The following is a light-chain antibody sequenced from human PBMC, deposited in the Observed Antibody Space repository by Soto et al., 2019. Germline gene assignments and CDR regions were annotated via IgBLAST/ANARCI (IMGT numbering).Light chain of an antibody. CDR2: GAS. V-gene: IGKV3-15*01. J-gene: IGKJ5*01. Sequence: EIVMTQSPATLSVSPGERATLSCRASQSVSSNLAWYQQKPGQAPRLLIYGASTRATGIPARFSGSGSGTDFTLTISSLEPEDVAVYCCQKYNIWPSTCGQGKRREIK. CDR1: QSVSSN. CDR3: QKYNIWPST.